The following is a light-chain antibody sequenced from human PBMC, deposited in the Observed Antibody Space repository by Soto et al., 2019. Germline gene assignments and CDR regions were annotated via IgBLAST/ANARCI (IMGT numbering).Light chain of an antibody. CDR3: QQYFDVPFT. Sequence: DIVMTQSPDSLAVSLGERATMNCKCSRSVLYKSNNKNHLAWYQQKPGQPPQLIIYWASTRESGVPARFSGSGSGTDFTLTISSLEAEDVAFYWCQQYFDVPFTXGGGTKVDIK. V-gene: IGKV4-1*01. J-gene: IGKJ4*01. CDR2: WAS. CDR1: RSVLYKSNNKNH.